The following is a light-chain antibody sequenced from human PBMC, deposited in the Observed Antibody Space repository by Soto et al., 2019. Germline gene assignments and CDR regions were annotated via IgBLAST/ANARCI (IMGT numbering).Light chain of an antibody. CDR3: RSYISSMTLV. Sequence: QSALTHPASVSGSPGQSITISCTGSSSDLGAYNYVSWYQQHPDKAPKLMIFDVSIRPSGVSHRFSGSKSGRTASLTISGLQAEDEADYYCRSYISSMTLVFGGGTKVTVL. CDR1: SSDLGAYNY. J-gene: IGLJ3*02. V-gene: IGLV2-14*03. CDR2: DVS.